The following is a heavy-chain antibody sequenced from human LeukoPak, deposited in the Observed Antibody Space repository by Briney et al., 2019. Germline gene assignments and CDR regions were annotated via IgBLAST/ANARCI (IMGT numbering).Heavy chain of an antibody. CDR3: ARDSPTFGELLNARFDY. CDR1: GFTFSSYS. CDR2: ISSGSNYI. J-gene: IGHJ4*02. V-gene: IGHV3-21*01. Sequence: GGSLRLSCAASGFTFSSYSMNWVRQAPGKGLEWVSSISSGSNYIYYADSVKGRFTISRDNAKNSLYLQMNSLRAEDTAVYYCARDSPTFGELLNARFDYWSQGTLVTVSS. D-gene: IGHD3-10*01.